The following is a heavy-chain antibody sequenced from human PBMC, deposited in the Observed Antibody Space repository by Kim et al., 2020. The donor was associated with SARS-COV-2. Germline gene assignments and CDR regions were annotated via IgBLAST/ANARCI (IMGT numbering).Heavy chain of an antibody. D-gene: IGHD3-10*01. J-gene: IGHJ6*02. CDR1: GYTFTSYA. CDR2: INAGNGNT. CDR3: ARDRGRMVRGDYYYYGMDV. V-gene: IGHV1-3*01. Sequence: ASVKVSCKASGYTFTSYAMHWVRQAPGQRLEWMGWINAGNGNTKYSQKFQGRVTITRDTSASTAYMELSSLRSEDTAVYYCARDRGRMVRGDYYYYGMDVWGQGTTVTVSS.